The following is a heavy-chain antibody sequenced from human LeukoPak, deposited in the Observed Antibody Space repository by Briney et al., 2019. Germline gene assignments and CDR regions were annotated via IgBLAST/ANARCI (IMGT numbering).Heavy chain of an antibody. J-gene: IGHJ3*02. CDR2: ISAYNGNT. CDR3: TRVGGYSPSSTGGNAFDI. V-gene: IGHV1-18*04. Sequence: GASVKVSCKASGYTFTGYYMHWVRQAPGQGLEWMGWISAYNGNTNYAQKLQGRVTMTTDASTSTAYMELRSLRSDDTAMYFCTRVGGYSPSSTGGNAFDIWGQGTMVTVSS. D-gene: IGHD1-26*01. CDR1: GYTFTGYY.